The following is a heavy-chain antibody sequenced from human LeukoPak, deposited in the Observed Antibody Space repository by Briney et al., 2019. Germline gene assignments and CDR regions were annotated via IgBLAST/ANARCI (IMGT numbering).Heavy chain of an antibody. CDR1: GGSISSYH. V-gene: IGHV4-59*01. J-gene: IGHJ4*02. D-gene: IGHD3-22*01. CDR2: IYYSGST. CDR3: ARDRDYYDSSGYSL. Sequence: SETLSLTCTVSGGSISSYHWSWFRQPPGNRLECIGYIYYSGSTNYNPSLKSRVTISVDTSKNQFSLKLSSVTAADTAVYYCARDRDYYDSSGYSLWGQGTLVTVSS.